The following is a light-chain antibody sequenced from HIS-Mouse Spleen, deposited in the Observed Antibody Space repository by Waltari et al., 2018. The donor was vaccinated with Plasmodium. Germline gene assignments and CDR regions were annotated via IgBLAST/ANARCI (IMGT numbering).Light chain of an antibody. CDR2: EDN. CDR3: QSYDSSNWV. CDR1: SGSIASNY. Sequence: NFMLTQPHSVSESPGKTVTISCTRSSGSIASNYVQWYQQRPASAPTTVIYEDNQRPSGVPERFSGSIDSSSNSASLTISGLKTEDEADYYCQSYDSSNWVFGGGTKLTVL. J-gene: IGLJ3*02. V-gene: IGLV6-57*04.